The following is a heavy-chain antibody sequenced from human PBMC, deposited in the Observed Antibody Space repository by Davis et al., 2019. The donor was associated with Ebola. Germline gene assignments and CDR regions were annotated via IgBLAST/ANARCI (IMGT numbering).Heavy chain of an antibody. V-gene: IGHV1-69*13. D-gene: IGHD3-3*01. CDR2: IIPIFGTA. CDR1: GGTFSSYA. J-gene: IGHJ6*02. CDR3: SRPFDFWSGYGNYYYYYGMDV. Sequence: SVKVSCKASGGTFSSYAISWVRQAPGQGLEWMGGIIPIFGTANYAQKFQGRVTVTADESTSTAYMELSSLRSEDTAVYYCSRPFDFWSGYGNYYYYYGMDVWGQGTTVTVSS.